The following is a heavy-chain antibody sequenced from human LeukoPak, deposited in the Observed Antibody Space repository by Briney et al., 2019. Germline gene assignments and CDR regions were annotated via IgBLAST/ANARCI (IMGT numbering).Heavy chain of an antibody. CDR1: GFTLSSYA. CDR2: ISSGGST. Sequence: GGSLRLSCAASGFTLSSYAMYWVRQAPGKGLEWVSAISSGGSTFYADSVKGRFTISRDNSKNTLYLQMNSLRAEDTAVYYCASRGGSVDYFDYWGQGTLVTVSS. V-gene: IGHV3-23*01. D-gene: IGHD6-19*01. CDR3: ASRGGSVDYFDY. J-gene: IGHJ4*02.